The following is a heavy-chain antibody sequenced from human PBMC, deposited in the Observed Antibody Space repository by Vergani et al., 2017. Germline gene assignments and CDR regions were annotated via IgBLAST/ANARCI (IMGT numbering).Heavy chain of an antibody. D-gene: IGHD3-22*01. J-gene: IGHJ1*01. Sequence: QVQLVQSGAEVKKPGSSVKVSCKASGGTFSSYAISWVRQAPGQGLEWMGWIIPIFGTANYAQKFQGRVTITADKSTSTAYMELSSLRSEDTAVYYCARGYDISGYYPPAEYFQHWGQGTLVTVSS. CDR1: GGTFSSYA. V-gene: IGHV1-69*06. CDR3: ARGYDISGYYPPAEYFQH. CDR2: IIPIFGTA.